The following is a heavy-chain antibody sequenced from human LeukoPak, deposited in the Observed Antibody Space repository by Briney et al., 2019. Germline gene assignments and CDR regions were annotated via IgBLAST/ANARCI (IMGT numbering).Heavy chain of an antibody. CDR2: INPSGGST. J-gene: IGHJ6*02. CDR1: GYTFTSYY. D-gene: IGHD2-2*01. V-gene: IGHV1-46*01. CDR3: ARVGDCSSTSCYDAPYYYYGMDV. Sequence: ASVKVSCKASGYTFTSYYMHWVRQAPGQGLEWMGIINPSGGSTSYAQKFQGRVTMTRDTSTSTVYMELSSLRSEDTAVYYCARVGDCSSTSCYDAPYYYYGMDVWGQGTTVIVSS.